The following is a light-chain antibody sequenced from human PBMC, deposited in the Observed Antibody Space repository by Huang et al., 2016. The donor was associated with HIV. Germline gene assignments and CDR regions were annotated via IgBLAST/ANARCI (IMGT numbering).Light chain of an antibody. Sequence: EIVMTQSPDSLAVSLGERATINCKSSQSVLNWSNNNNYLAWYQQKPGQPPKLLISWASARESGVPDRFSGSGSGTDFTLTIISLQAEDVAVYYCQQYYSVPLTFGGGTKVEIK. CDR3: QQYYSVPLT. CDR2: WAS. J-gene: IGKJ4*01. CDR1: QSVLNWSNNNNY. V-gene: IGKV4-1*01.